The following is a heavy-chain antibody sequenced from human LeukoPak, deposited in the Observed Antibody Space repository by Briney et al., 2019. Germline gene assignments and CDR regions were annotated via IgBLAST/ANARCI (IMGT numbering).Heavy chain of an antibody. J-gene: IGHJ3*02. CDR1: RFAFSSYA. D-gene: IGHD1-26*01. Sequence: HPGGSLRLSCAASRFAFSSYAMTWVRQAPGKGLEWVSTISGSSGNTYYADSVKGRFTISRGNSKNTLYLQMNSLRAEDTAVYYCASNGGISGSYHKGDDAFDIWGQGTMVAVSS. V-gene: IGHV3-23*01. CDR2: ISGSSGNT. CDR3: ASNGGISGSYHKGDDAFDI.